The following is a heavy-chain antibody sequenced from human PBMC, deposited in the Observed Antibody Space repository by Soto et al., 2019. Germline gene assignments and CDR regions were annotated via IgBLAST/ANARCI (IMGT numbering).Heavy chain of an antibody. CDR3: ARGTLGELSFVAFDI. Sequence: SETLSLTCTVSGGSISSGGYYWSWIRQHPGKGLEWIGYIYYSGSTYYNPSLKSRVTISVDTSKNQFSLKLSSVTAADTAVYYCARGTLGELSFVAFDIWGQGTTVTVSS. D-gene: IGHD3-16*02. CDR1: GGSISSGGYY. V-gene: IGHV4-31*03. J-gene: IGHJ3*02. CDR2: IYYSGST.